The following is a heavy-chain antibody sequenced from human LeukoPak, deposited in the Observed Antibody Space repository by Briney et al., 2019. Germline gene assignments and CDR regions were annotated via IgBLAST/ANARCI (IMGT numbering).Heavy chain of an antibody. CDR1: GGSISSSSYY. V-gene: IGHV4-39*07. CDR3: ARNNYYGMDV. Sequence: SETLSLTCTVSGGSISSSSYYWGWIRQPPGKGLEWIGSIYYSGSTYYNPSLKSRVTISVDTSKNQFSLKLSSVTAADTAVYYCARNNYYGMDVWGRGTTVTVSS. D-gene: IGHD1/OR15-1a*01. CDR2: IYYSGST. J-gene: IGHJ6*02.